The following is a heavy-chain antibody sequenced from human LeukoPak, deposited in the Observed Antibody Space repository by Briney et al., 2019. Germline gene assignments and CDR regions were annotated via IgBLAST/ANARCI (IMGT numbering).Heavy chain of an antibody. J-gene: IGHJ4*02. Sequence: SQTLSLTCAISGDIVSSNTAAWNWIRQSPSRGLEWLGRTYYRSKWYNDYAISVKSRIHINPDTYKNQFSLQLNSVTPEDTAVYYCAHATGYLVHWGQGTLVTVSS. V-gene: IGHV6-1*01. D-gene: IGHD1-1*01. CDR1: GDIVSSNTAA. CDR3: AHATGYLVH. CDR2: TYYRSKWYN.